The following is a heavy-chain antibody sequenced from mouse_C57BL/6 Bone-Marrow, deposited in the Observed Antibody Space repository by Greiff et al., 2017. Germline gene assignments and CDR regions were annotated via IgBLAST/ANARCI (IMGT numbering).Heavy chain of an antibody. V-gene: IGHV1-59*01. Sequence: VQLQQPGAELVRPGTSVKLSCKASGYTFTSYWMHWVKQRPGQCLEWIGVIDPSDSYTNYSQKFTGKATLTVDTSSSTAYMQLSSLTSEDSAVNYCASFNWDVEYWGQGTTLTVSS. CDR2: IDPSDSYT. CDR3: ASFNWDVEY. CDR1: GYTFTSYW. D-gene: IGHD4-1*02. J-gene: IGHJ2*01.